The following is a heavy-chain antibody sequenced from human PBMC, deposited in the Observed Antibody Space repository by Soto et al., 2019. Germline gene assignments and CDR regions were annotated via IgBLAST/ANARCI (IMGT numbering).Heavy chain of an antibody. CDR1: GFTFDDYT. Sequence: GGSLRLSCAASGFTFDDYTMHWVRQAPGKGLEWVSLISWDGGSTYYADSVKGRFTISRDNSKNSLYLQMNSLRTEDTALYYCAKDIGGYGPGGFDYWGPGTLVTVSS. CDR2: ISWDGGST. CDR3: AKDIGGYGPGGFDY. V-gene: IGHV3-43*01. J-gene: IGHJ4*02. D-gene: IGHD5-18*01.